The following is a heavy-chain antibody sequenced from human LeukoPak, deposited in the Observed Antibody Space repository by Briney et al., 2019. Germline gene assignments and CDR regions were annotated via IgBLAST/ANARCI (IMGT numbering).Heavy chain of an antibody. V-gene: IGHV3-11*01. Sequence: GGSLRLSCAASGFTFSDYYMSWIRQAPGKGLEWVSYISSSGSTIYYADSVKGRFTISRDNAKNSLYLQMNSLRAEDTAVFYCAKVYLTLSQYYSDTRGYYNFDYWGQGTLVTVSS. J-gene: IGHJ4*02. CDR3: AKVYLTLSQYYSDTRGYYNFDY. D-gene: IGHD3-22*01. CDR2: ISSSGSTI. CDR1: GFTFSDYY.